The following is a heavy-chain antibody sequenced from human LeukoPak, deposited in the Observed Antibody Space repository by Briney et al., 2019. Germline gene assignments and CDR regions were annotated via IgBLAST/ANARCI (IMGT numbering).Heavy chain of an antibody. CDR1: GFTFSDYY. J-gene: IGHJ2*01. CDR2: ISSSGSTI. D-gene: IGHD3-3*01. CDR3: ARPLTYDFWGYFDL. Sequence: PGGSLRLSCAASGFTFSDYYMSWIRQAPGKGLEWVSYISSSGSTIYYADSVKGRFTISRDNAKNSLYLQMNSLRAEDTAVYYCARPLTYDFWGYFDLWGRGTLVNVFS. V-gene: IGHV3-11*01.